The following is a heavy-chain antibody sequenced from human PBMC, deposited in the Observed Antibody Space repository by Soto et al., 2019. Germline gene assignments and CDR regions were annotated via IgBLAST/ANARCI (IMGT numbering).Heavy chain of an antibody. D-gene: IGHD6-13*01. CDR3: AREKPYSSSWYHDD. CDR2: INHSGST. Sequence: SETLSLTCAVYGGSFSGYYWTWIRQPPGTGLEWIGEINHSGSTNYNPSLKSRVTISVDTSKNQFSLKLSSVTAADTAVYYCAREKPYSSSWYHDDWGQGTLVTVSS. CDR1: GGSFSGYY. J-gene: IGHJ4*02. V-gene: IGHV4-34*01.